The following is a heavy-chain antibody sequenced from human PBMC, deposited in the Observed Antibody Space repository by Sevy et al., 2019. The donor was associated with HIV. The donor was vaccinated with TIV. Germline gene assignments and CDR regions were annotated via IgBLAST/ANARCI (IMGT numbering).Heavy chain of an antibody. Sequence: GESLKISCKGPGYSFTSYWIGWVRQMPGKGLEWMGIIYPGDSDTRYSPSFQGQVTISADKSISTAYLQWSSLKASDTAMYYCARLSEAMYYYGSGSLGSYFDYWGQGTLVTVSS. V-gene: IGHV5-51*01. J-gene: IGHJ4*02. D-gene: IGHD3-10*01. CDR1: GYSFTSYW. CDR3: ARLSEAMYYYGSGSLGSYFDY. CDR2: IYPGDSDT.